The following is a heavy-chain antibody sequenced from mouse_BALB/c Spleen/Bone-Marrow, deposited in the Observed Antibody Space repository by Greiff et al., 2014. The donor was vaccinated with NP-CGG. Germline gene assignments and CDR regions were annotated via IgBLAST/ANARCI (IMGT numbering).Heavy chain of an antibody. J-gene: IGHJ4*01. Sequence: EVQLVESGGGLVKPGGSLKLSCAASGFTFSDYYMYWVRQAPEKRLEWVATISDGGIYIYHPDSVRGRFTISRDNAKNNLYLQMSSLKSEDTAMYYCARDRGVQGYAMDYWGQGTSVTVSS. CDR2: ISDGGIYI. D-gene: IGHD2-14*01. V-gene: IGHV5-4*02. CDR1: GFTFSDYY. CDR3: ARDRGVQGYAMDY.